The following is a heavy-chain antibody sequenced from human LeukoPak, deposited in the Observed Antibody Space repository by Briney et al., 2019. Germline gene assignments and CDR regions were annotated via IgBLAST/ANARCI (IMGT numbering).Heavy chain of an antibody. D-gene: IGHD2-21*02. V-gene: IGHV3-9*01. CDR2: ISWNSGSM. J-gene: IGHJ4*02. Sequence: PGGSLRLSCAASGFTFDDYAMHWVRQAPGKGLEWVSGISWNSGSMGYADSVKGRFTISRDNAKNSLYLEMDSLRAEDTALYYCAKGVTAIRYSYFDYWGQGTLVTVSS. CDR3: AKGVTAIRYSYFDY. CDR1: GFTFDDYA.